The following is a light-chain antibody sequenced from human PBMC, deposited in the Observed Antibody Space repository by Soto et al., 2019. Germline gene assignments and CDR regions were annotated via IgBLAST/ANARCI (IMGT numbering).Light chain of an antibody. J-gene: IGKJ2*01. CDR1: QSISSY. CDR3: QQSYSTPYT. CDR2: AAS. V-gene: IGKV1-39*01. Sequence: DIQMTQSPSSLSASVGDRVTITCRASQSISSYLNWYQQKPGKAPKLLIYAASSMQSGVPSRFSGCGSGTDFTLTISSPQPEDFATYYCQQSYSTPYTFGQGTKLQIK.